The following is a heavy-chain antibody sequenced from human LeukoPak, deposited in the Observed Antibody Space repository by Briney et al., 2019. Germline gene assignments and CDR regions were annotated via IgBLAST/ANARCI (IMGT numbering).Heavy chain of an antibody. Sequence: SETLSLTCTVSGGSVSSITYYWSWIRQPPGKGLEWIGCVYYSGSTNYNPSLKSRVTISVDTSKNQFSLRLSSVTAADTAVYYCASGHSSGWYFDLWGRGTLVTVSS. CDR3: ASGHSSGWYFDL. CDR2: VYYSGST. V-gene: IGHV4-61*01. CDR1: GGSVSSITYY. D-gene: IGHD6-19*01. J-gene: IGHJ2*01.